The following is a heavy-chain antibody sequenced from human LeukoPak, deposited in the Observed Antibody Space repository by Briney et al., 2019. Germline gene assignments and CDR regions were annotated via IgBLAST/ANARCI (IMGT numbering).Heavy chain of an antibody. V-gene: IGHV3-43*02. CDR1: GFTFDDYA. J-gene: IGHJ4*02. D-gene: IGHD5-18*01. CDR2: ISGDGGST. Sequence: GGSLRLSCAASGFTFDDYAMHWVRQAPGKGLEWVSLISGDGGSTYYAGSVKGRFTISRDNSKNSLYLQMNSLRTEDTALYYCAKVLGTAMVWPYYFDYWGQGTLVTVSS. CDR3: AKVLGTAMVWPYYFDY.